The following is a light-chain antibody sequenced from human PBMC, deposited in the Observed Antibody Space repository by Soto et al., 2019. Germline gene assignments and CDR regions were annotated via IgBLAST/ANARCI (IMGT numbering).Light chain of an antibody. CDR2: QDR. CDR1: KLEDKF. J-gene: IGLJ2*01. CDR3: QARDNSVV. V-gene: IGLV3-1*01. Sequence: SYELTQPPSVSVSPGQTASITCYGDKLEDKFVSWYQQKPGQSPVLVIYQDRKRPSGIPERFSGSNSGNTATLTIRGTQAIDEADYYCQARDNSVVFGGGTKLTVL.